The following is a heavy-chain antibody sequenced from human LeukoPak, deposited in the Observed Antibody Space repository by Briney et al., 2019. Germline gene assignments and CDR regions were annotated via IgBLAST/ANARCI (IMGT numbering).Heavy chain of an antibody. CDR3: AREKPVDTAFDI. Sequence: PSETLSLTCTVSGGSISSYDWSWIRQPPGKGLEWIWYIYYSGSTNYYPSLKSRVTISVDTYKNQLSQKLSSVTAADTAVYYCAREKPVDTAFDIWGQGTMVTVSS. CDR1: GGSISSYD. CDR2: IYYSGST. J-gene: IGHJ3*02. V-gene: IGHV4-59*01. D-gene: IGHD2-15*01.